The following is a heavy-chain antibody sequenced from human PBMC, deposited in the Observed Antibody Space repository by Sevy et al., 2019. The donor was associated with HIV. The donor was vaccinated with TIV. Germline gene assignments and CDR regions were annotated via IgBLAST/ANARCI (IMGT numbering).Heavy chain of an antibody. CDR3: AREAWFGELSFDY. CDR2: ISSSGSTI. CDR1: GFTFSDYY. J-gene: IGHJ4*02. V-gene: IGHV3-11*04. D-gene: IGHD3-10*01. Sequence: GGSLRLSCAASGFTFSDYYMSWIRQAPGKGLEWVSYISSSGSTIYYADSVKGRFTISRDNAKNSLYLQMNSLRAEDTAVYYCAREAWFGELSFDYWGQGTLVTVSS.